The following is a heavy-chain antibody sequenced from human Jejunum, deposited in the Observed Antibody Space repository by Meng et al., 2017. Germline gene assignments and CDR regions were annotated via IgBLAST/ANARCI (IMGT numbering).Heavy chain of an antibody. CDR3: ARDLLDPNIAATGWFDP. Sequence: QVQLQEAGPGLGKPSGTLSLTCAVSGGSISNNNWLSWVRQPPGKGLEWIGEISHTGRINYNPSLKSRVTMSLDKSKNQFSLDLTSVTGADTAVYYCARDLLDPNIAATGWFDPWGQGTLVTVSS. V-gene: IGHV4-4*02. CDR2: ISHTGRI. J-gene: IGHJ5*02. D-gene: IGHD2/OR15-2a*01. CDR1: GGSISNNNW.